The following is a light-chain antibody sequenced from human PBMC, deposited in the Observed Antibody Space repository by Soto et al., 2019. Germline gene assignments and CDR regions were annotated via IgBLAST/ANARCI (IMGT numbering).Light chain of an antibody. CDR3: SSYTSSSTLYV. V-gene: IGLV2-14*01. CDR2: EVS. CDR1: SSDGGGYNY. Sequence: SVLTQPASVSGSPGQSITISCTGTSSDGGGYNYVSWYQQRPGKAPKLMIYEVSNRPSGVSNRFSGSKSGNTASLTISGLQAEDEADYYCSSYTSSSTLYVFGTGTKVTVL. J-gene: IGLJ1*01.